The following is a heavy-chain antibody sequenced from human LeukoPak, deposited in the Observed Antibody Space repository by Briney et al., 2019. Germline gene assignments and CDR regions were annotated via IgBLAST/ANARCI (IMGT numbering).Heavy chain of an antibody. CDR3: ATGYCTGTTCYRSRFDY. J-gene: IGHJ4*02. Sequence: GGSLRLSCAASGFTFSSYWMSWVRQAPGKGLEWVASIKPSGSEKYYVDSVKGRFTISRDNAKNSLYLQVNSLRAEDTAVYYCATGYCTGTTCYRSRFDYWGQGTLVTVSS. D-gene: IGHD2-2*01. V-gene: IGHV3-7*01. CDR2: IKPSGSEK. CDR1: GFTFSSYW.